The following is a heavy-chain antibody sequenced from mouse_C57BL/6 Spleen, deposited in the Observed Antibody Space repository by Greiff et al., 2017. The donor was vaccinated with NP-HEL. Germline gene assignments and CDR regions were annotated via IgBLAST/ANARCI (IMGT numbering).Heavy chain of an antibody. Sequence: EVKLLESGPGLVKPSQSLSLTCSVTGYSITSGYYWNWIRQFPGNKLEWMGYISYDGSNNYNPSLKNRISITRDTSKNQFFLKLNSVTTEDTATYYCARGDAYSWFAYWGQGTLVTVSA. J-gene: IGHJ3*01. CDR1: GYSITSGYY. CDR2: ISYDGSN. CDR3: ARGDAYSWFAY. D-gene: IGHD2-10*01. V-gene: IGHV3-6*01.